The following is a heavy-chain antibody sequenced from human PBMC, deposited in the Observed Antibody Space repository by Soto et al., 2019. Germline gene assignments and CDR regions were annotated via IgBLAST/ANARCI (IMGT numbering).Heavy chain of an antibody. CDR3: ARGVGDLLWKARPYYFDY. CDR1: GFSLSTSGMC. V-gene: IGHV2-70*01. D-gene: IGHD3-10*01. Sequence: SGHTLVNPTQTLTLTCTFSGFSLSTSGMCVSWIRQPPGKALEWLALIDWDDDKYYSTSLKTRLTISKDTSKNQVVLTMTNMDPVDTATFYCARGVGDLLWKARPYYFDYWGQGTLVTVSS. J-gene: IGHJ4*02. CDR2: IDWDDDK.